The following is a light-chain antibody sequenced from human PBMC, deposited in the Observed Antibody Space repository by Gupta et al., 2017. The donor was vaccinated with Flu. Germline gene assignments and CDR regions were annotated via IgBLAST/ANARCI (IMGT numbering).Light chain of an antibody. V-gene: IGLV2-14*01. Sequence: QSALTQPASVSGSPGQSVPICCTGTSSDIGGHDYVSWYQQHPGKAPKLLIYEVSARPSGVSFRFSGSKSGNTASLTISGLQAEDEADYYCISYTVSNSRIFGGGTKLTVL. CDR3: ISYTVSNSRI. CDR1: SSDIGGHDY. CDR2: EVS. J-gene: IGLJ2*01.